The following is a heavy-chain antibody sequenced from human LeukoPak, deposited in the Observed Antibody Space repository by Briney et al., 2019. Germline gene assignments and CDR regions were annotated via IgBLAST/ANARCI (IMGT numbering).Heavy chain of an antibody. CDR1: GFTFKNYA. J-gene: IGHJ4*02. Sequence: GGSLRLSCAASGFTFKNYAMRWVCQAPGKGLEWVSSLSTSGDLTYYAASVKGRFTISRDNSKNTLFLQMNSLRVDDTALYYCARALASFRGNDYWGQGTLVTVSS. V-gene: IGHV3-23*01. CDR3: ARALASFRGNDY. CDR2: LSTSGDLT. D-gene: IGHD1-1*01.